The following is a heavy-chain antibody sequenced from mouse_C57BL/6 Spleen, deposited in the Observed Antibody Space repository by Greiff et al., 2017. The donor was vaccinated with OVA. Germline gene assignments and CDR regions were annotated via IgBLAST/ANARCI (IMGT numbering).Heavy chain of an antibody. CDR2: IYPGDGDT. CDR3: ARGDYYGSSNFDY. D-gene: IGHD1-1*01. J-gene: IGHJ2*01. CDR1: GYAFSSSW. Sequence: LVESGPELVKPGASVKISCKASGYAFSSSWMNWVKQRPGKGLEWIGRIYPGDGDTNYNGKFKGKATLTADKSSSTAYMQLSSLTSEDSAVYFCARGDYYGSSNFDYWGQGTTLTVSS. V-gene: IGHV1-82*01.